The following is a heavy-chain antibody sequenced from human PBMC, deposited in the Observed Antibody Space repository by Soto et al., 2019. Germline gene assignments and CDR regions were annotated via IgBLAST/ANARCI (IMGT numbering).Heavy chain of an antibody. J-gene: IGHJ2*01. CDR2: ITTTGSII. Sequence: QVQLVESGGGLVKPGGSLRLSCAASGFSFSDYYMSWIRQAPGKGLEWVSYITTTGSIIYYADSVKGRFTISRDNSKNSLYLQMNSLRVEDTDVYYCAGGHELYFWNFDLWGRGTLVTVSS. D-gene: IGHD3-16*01. CDR1: GFSFSDYY. CDR3: AGGHELYFWNFDL. V-gene: IGHV3-11*01.